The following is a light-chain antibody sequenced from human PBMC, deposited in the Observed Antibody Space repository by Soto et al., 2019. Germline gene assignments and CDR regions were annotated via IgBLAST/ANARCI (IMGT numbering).Light chain of an antibody. Sequence: EIGMTQTPLSLSITPGEQSAISCRSSQSLLQTDGYTSLYWFLQKARPASTLLIYEVSNRFSGVADRFSGSGSGTDFTLKISRVGAEDFGVHSCMQDVQDSTFGQGTRLEIK. J-gene: IGKJ5*01. V-gene: IGKV2D-26*03. CDR2: EVS. CDR3: MQDVQDST. CDR1: QSLLQTDGYTS.